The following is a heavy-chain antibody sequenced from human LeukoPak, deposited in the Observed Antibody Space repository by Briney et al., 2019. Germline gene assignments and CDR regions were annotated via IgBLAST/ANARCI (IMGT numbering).Heavy chain of an antibody. D-gene: IGHD3-10*01. CDR3: ARHYYGLGSYDY. CDR2: ISSSSSYT. V-gene: IGHV3-11*06. J-gene: IGHJ4*02. CDR1: GFTFSDYY. Sequence: PGGSLRLSCAASGFTFSDYYMSWIRQAPGKGLEWVSYISSSSSYTNYADSVKGRFTISRDNAKNSLYLQMNSLRAEDTAVYYCARHYYGLGSYDYWGQGTLVTVSS.